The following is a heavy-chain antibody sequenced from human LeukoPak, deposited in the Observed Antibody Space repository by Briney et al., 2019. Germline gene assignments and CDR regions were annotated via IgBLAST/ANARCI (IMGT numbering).Heavy chain of an antibody. J-gene: IGHJ4*02. CDR3: AGHHPRNTVDF. D-gene: IGHD2/OR15-2a*01. Sequence: SETLSLTCTVSGGSISSYYWSWIRQPPGKGLEWVGYISYSGSTNYNPSLKSRVTISLDTSKNQFSLKLSSVTAADTAVYYCAGHHPRNTVDFWGQGTLVTVSS. CDR1: GGSISSYY. CDR2: ISYSGST. V-gene: IGHV4-59*08.